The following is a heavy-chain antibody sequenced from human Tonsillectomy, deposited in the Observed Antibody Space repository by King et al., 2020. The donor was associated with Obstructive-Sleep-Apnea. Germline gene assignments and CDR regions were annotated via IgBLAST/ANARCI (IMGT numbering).Heavy chain of an antibody. V-gene: IGHV4-39*07. CDR3: ARERAAGASWFDP. D-gene: IGHD6-13*01. J-gene: IGHJ5*02. CDR1: GGSISSSSYY. Sequence: QLQESGPGLVKPSETLSLTCTVSGGSISSSSYYWGWVRQPPGKGLEWIGSIYYSGRTYYNPSLLGRVTMSVDTSNNQFSLNLSSVTAADTAVYYCARERAAGASWFDPWGQGTLVTVSS. CDR2: IYYSGRT.